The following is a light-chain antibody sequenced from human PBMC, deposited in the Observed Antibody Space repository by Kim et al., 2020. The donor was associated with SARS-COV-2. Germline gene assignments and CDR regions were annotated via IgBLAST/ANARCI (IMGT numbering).Light chain of an antibody. J-gene: IGLJ2*01. CDR2: VNSDGSH. CDR1: SGHGSYV. V-gene: IGLV4-69*01. CDR3: QTWGTGIRV. Sequence: ASVKLTCTLSSGHGSYVIAWHQQQPEKGPRYLMKVNSDGSHRKGDGIPDRFSGSSSGAERYLTISSLQSEDEADYYCQTWGTGIRVFGGGTQLTVL.